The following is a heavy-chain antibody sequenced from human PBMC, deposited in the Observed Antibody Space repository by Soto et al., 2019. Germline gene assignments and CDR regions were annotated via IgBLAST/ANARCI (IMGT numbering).Heavy chain of an antibody. CDR3: ARVGGGWNLFFDY. Sequence: SETLSLTCAVSGGSISSSNWWSWVRQPPGKGMEWIGEIYHSGSTNYNPSLKSLVTISVDKSKNQLSLMLSSVTAADTAVYYCARVGGGWNLFFDYWGQGTLVTVSS. CDR1: GGSISSSNW. V-gene: IGHV4-4*02. D-gene: IGHD1-7*01. J-gene: IGHJ4*02. CDR2: IYHSGST.